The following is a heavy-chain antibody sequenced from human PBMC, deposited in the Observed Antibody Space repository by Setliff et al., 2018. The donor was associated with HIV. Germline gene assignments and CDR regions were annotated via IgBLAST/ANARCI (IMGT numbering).Heavy chain of an antibody. CDR1: GGSISGHF. CDR2: IYGNGNT. CDR3: ARLDSSIFGAIKPLHHFDY. Sequence: SETLSLTCSVSGGSISGHFWSWIRQSPGKGLEWIGYIYGNGNTKYNRFLNSRVTMSVDTSKNQFSLNLNSVTAADTTMYYCARLDSSIFGAIKPLHHFDYWGQGLMVTVSS. D-gene: IGHD3-3*01. J-gene: IGHJ4*01. V-gene: IGHV4-4*09.